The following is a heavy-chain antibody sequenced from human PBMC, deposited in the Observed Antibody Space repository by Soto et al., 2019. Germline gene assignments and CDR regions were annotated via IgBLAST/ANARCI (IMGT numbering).Heavy chain of an antibody. CDR2: INHSGST. Sequence: ASETLSLTCAVNGGSFSGYYWSWIRQPPGKGLEWIGEINHSGSTNYNPSLKSRVTISVDTSKNQFSLKLSSVTAADTAVYYCARGRIVVVPAARHNWFDPWGHGTLVTVSS. CDR1: GGSFSGYY. D-gene: IGHD2-2*01. CDR3: ARGRIVVVPAARHNWFDP. J-gene: IGHJ5*02. V-gene: IGHV4-34*01.